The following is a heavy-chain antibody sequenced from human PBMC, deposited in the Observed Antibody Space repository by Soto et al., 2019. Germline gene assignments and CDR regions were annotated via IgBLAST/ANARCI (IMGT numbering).Heavy chain of an antibody. Sequence: QVQLVQSGAEVKKPGSSVKVSCKASGGTFSSYAISWVRQAPGQGLEWMGGIIPIFGTANYAHKFQGRVTITADESTSTAYMEVSSLRSEDTAVYYCASLRWFGWSGFPTRRNWFDPWGQGTLVTVSS. CDR2: IIPIFGTA. CDR1: GGTFSSYA. V-gene: IGHV1-69*01. D-gene: IGHD3-3*01. J-gene: IGHJ5*02. CDR3: ASLRWFGWSGFPTRRNWFDP.